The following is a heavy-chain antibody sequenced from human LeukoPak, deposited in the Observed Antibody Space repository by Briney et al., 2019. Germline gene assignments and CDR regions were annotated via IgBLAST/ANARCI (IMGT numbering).Heavy chain of an antibody. J-gene: IGHJ4*02. CDR1: GGSFSGYY. CDR3: ARVVVVPAAVDY. Sequence: SETLSLTCAVYGGSFSGYYWSWIRQPPGKGLEWIGEINHSGSTNYNPSLKSRVTISVDTSKNQFSLKLSSVTAADTAVYYCARVVVVPAAVDYWGQGTLVTVSS. CDR2: INHSGST. D-gene: IGHD2-2*01. V-gene: IGHV4-34*01.